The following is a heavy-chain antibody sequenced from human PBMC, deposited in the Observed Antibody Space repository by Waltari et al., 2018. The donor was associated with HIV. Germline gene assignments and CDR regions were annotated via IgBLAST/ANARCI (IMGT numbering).Heavy chain of an antibody. CDR1: EFTFNIHG. V-gene: IGHV3-23*01. J-gene: IGHJ4*02. Sequence: EVQLLESGGGLVQPGGSLRLSCASSEFTFNIHGMIWVRQAPGRGLEWVSTISGRGNNTHDADSVKGRFTISRDNSKNTMYLQMNSLRAEDTAVYFCGKDPSSWTRADSWGQGTLVTVSS. D-gene: IGHD6-13*01. CDR2: ISGRGNNT. CDR3: GKDPSSWTRADS.